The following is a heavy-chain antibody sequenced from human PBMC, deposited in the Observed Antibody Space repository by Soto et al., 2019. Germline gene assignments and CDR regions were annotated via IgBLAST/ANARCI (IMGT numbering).Heavy chain of an antibody. J-gene: IGHJ4*02. D-gene: IGHD6-19*01. CDR2: INHSGSA. CDR1: GGSFSGYI. CDR3: SKGLITGTPFAGGWYSLDS. V-gene: IGHV4-34*06. Sequence: QVQLQQSGAGLLKPSETLSLTCDVYGGSFSGYIWTWIRQTPGKGLQWIGQINHSGSANYNPSLRGAVDIIINTVKESLSLGLESVAAADTGVEYWSKGLITGTPFAGGWYSLDSWGQGTQVTVSS.